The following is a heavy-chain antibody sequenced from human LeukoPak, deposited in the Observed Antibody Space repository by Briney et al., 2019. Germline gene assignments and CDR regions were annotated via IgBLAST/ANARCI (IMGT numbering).Heavy chain of an antibody. CDR1: GCTFSSYG. D-gene: IGHD5-12*01. V-gene: IGHV1-18*01. J-gene: IGHJ4*02. CDR3: ARSSLGTITAGPFDY. Sequence: ASVTVSCKASGCTFSSYGIAWVRQAPGQGREWMGGISGYNGNTNYAQKLQGRVSMTTDTSTPTAYMELRSLTSDDTALYYCARSSLGTITAGPFDYWGQGTLVTVSS. CDR2: ISGYNGNT.